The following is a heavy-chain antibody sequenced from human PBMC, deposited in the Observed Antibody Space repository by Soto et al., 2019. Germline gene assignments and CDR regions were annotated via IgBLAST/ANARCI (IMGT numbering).Heavy chain of an antibody. V-gene: IGHV4-4*02. Sequence: NPXGTLSLPSGVYGGTISSNKGWSWFRQPPGKGLEWIGEIYHSGSTNYNPSLKSRVTISLDKSKNQFSLKLTSVTAADSAVYYCARDDHIVVVPTSLGAMEVWGQGTTVTGSS. CDR1: GGTISSNKG. CDR2: IYHSGST. D-gene: IGHD2-2*01. CDR3: ARDDHIVVVPTSLGAMEV. J-gene: IGHJ6*02.